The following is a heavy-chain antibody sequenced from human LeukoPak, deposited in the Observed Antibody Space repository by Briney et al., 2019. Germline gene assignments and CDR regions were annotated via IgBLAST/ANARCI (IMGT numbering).Heavy chain of an antibody. D-gene: IGHD1-26*01. CDR3: AKESSGTGAFDM. CDR2: IESRGLST. CDR1: GFIFSDYV. J-gene: IGHJ3*02. Sequence: GGSLRLSCAASGFIFSDYVMSWVRQAPGKGLEWVSGIESRGLSTYYADSVKGRFIISRDNSKNTLYLQLNSLRAEDTAIYYCAKESSGTGAFDMWGQGTMLTVSS. V-gene: IGHV3-23*01.